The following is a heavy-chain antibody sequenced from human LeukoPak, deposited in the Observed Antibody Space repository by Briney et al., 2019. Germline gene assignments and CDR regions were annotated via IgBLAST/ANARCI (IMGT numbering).Heavy chain of an antibody. V-gene: IGHV1-69*01. CDR2: IIPIFGTA. D-gene: IGHD3-10*01. J-gene: IGHJ5*02. Sequence: SVKVSCKASGGTFNSYAINWVRQAPGQGLEGMGGIIPIFGTANYAQKFQGGVTITADESTSTAYMELSSLRSEDTAVYYCARVFFSGSFNWFDPWGQGTLVTVSS. CDR1: GGTFNSYA. CDR3: ARVFFSGSFNWFDP.